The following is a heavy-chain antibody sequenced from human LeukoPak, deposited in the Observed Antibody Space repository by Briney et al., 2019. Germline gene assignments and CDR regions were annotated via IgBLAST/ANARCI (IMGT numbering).Heavy chain of an antibody. Sequence: GGSLRLSCAASGFTFSSYSMNWVRQAPGKGLEWVSYISSSSSTIYYADSVKGRFTISRYNAKKSLYLQMNSLRAEDTAVYYCATHELKDAFDIWGQGTMVTVSS. V-gene: IGHV3-48*01. CDR2: ISSSSSTI. CDR1: GFTFSSYS. D-gene: IGHD3-10*01. CDR3: ATHELKDAFDI. J-gene: IGHJ3*02.